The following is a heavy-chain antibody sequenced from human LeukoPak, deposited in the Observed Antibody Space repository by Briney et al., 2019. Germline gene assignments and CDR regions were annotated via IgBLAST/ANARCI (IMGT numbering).Heavy chain of an antibody. CDR2: IYTSGST. CDR1: GGSISSYY. D-gene: IGHD3-3*01. CDR3: ARDLVETIFGVVTLAAFAFDI. Sequence: KPSETLSLTCTVSGGSISSYYWSWIRQPAGKGLEWIGRIYTSGSTNYNPSLTSRVTMSVDTSKNQFSLKLSSVTAADTAVYYCARDLVETIFGVVTLAAFAFDIWGQGTMVTVSS. V-gene: IGHV4-4*07. J-gene: IGHJ3*02.